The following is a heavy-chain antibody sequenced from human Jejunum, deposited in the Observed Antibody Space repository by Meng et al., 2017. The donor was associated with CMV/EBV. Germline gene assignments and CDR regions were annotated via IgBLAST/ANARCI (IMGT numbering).Heavy chain of an antibody. V-gene: IGHV3-30-3*01. D-gene: IGHD4-11*01. Sequence: SGFTFRNYPIHWVRQAPDKGLEWVAGISNDGDTTYLADSVKGRFSISRDNSKNTVYLQMNSLRGEDTAVYYCARENDYRNYFDSWGRGTLGTVSS. CDR1: GFTFRNYP. CDR2: ISNDGDTT. CDR3: ARENDYRNYFDS. J-gene: IGHJ4*02.